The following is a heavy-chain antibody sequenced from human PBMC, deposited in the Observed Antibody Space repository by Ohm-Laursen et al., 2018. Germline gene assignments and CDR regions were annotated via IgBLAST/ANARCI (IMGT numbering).Heavy chain of an antibody. D-gene: IGHD5-12*01. CDR2: QYYRGRT. V-gene: IGHV4-59*01. J-gene: IGHJ3*01. Sequence: GTLSLTCTVSGGSMSGYYWNWVRQPPGKGLEWIGYQYYRGRTSYNPSLRGRVAISVDMSKSQCSLILSSVTAADTAVYYCVREKHDGYDDRAFDVWGRGTMVTV. CDR1: GGSMSGYY. CDR3: VREKHDGYDDRAFDV.